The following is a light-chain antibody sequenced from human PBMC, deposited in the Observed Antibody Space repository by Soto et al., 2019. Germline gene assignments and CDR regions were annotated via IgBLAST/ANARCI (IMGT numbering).Light chain of an antibody. J-gene: IGKJ4*01. V-gene: IGKV1-33*01. CDR1: QHIRNS. CDR2: DAS. CDR3: QQYDNLIT. Sequence: DIQMTQAPSSLSASVGDRVTITCQASQHIRNSVHWYQQKPRKAPKLLIYDASILETAVSSRFSASGSGTDFTFTLISLQPEDIATYYCQQYDNLITFGGGTKVDSK.